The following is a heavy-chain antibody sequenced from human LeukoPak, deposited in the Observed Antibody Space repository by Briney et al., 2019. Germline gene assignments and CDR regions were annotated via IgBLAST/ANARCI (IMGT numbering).Heavy chain of an antibody. CDR1: GFTFSSYW. CDR2: INSDDSST. J-gene: IGHJ4*02. V-gene: IGHV3-74*01. D-gene: IGHD2-15*01. CDR3: ARGPRDIVVVVAATST. Sequence: GGSLRLSCEASGFTFSSYWMHWVRQAPGQGLVWVSRINSDDSSTSYADAVKGRFTISRDNAKNTLYLQMNSLSAEDTAVYYCARGPRDIVVVVAATSTGGQGTLVTVSS.